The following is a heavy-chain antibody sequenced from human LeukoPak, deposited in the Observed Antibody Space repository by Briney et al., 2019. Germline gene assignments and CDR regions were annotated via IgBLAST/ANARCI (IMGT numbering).Heavy chain of an antibody. J-gene: IGHJ4*02. D-gene: IGHD3-3*01. Sequence: GGSLRLSCAASGFTFSRYAMSWVRQAPGKVPEWVTAISDSGHSTYYADSVKGRFTISRDNSKNTLYLQMNSLRAEDTAVYYCARDGPKWSGYYSNPSYWGQGTLVTVSS. CDR2: ISDSGHST. CDR3: ARDGPKWSGYYSNPSY. CDR1: GFTFSRYA. V-gene: IGHV3-23*01.